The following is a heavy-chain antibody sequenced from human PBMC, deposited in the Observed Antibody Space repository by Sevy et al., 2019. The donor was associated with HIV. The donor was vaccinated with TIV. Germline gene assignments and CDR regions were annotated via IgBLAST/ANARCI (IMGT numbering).Heavy chain of an antibody. J-gene: IGHJ3*02. D-gene: IGHD1-26*01. CDR3: ARDEVGANAFDI. Sequence: GGSLRLSCAASGFTFSSYWMSWVRQAPGKGLEWVANIKQDGSERYYVDSVKGRFIISRDNAKNSLYLQMNSRRAEDTAVYYCARDEVGANAFDIWGQGTMVTVSS. V-gene: IGHV3-7*01. CDR1: GFTFSSYW. CDR2: IKQDGSER.